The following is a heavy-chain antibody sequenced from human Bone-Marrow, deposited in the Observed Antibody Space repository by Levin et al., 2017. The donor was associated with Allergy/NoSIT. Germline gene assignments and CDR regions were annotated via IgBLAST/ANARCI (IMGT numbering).Heavy chain of an antibody. CDR1: GDSISTDNW. CDR3: ARDQGSHPGH. J-gene: IGHJ4*02. D-gene: IGHD6-13*01. CDR2: IHHGGTT. Sequence: PSETLSLTCVVSGDSISTDNWWSWVRQPPGEGLEWIGEIHHGGTTNYSPSLKSRVTISVDKSNNRFSLNLRSVTAADTAVYYCARDQGSHPGHWGQGTLVSVSS. V-gene: IGHV4-4*02.